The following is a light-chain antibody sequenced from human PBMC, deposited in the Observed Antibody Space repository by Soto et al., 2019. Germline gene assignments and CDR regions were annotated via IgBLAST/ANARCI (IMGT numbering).Light chain of an antibody. CDR3: LQHNSFPRT. CDR1: QTISSW. V-gene: IGKV1-5*01. CDR2: GAS. J-gene: IGKJ1*01. Sequence: DIHMTQSPSTLSVSVRDIVTITFRASQTISSWLAWYQQKPGKAPKLLIYGASSLQSGVPSRFSGRGSGTEFTLTISNLQPEDFATYYCLQHNSFPRTFGQGTKVDIK.